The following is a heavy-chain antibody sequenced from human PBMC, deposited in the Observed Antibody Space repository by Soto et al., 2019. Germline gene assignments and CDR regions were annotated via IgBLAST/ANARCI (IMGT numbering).Heavy chain of an antibody. V-gene: IGHV4-39*01. CDR1: GGSISSSSYY. CDR2: IYYSGST. CDR3: ARLGRDRNDYIWGSAPDAFDI. Sequence: QLQLQESGPGLVKPSETLSLTCTVSGGSISSSSYYWGWIRQPPGKGLEWIGSIYYSGSTYYNPSLKSRVTISVDTSKNQFSLKLSSVTAADTAVYYCARLGRDRNDYIWGSAPDAFDIWGQGTMVTVSS. D-gene: IGHD3-16*01. J-gene: IGHJ3*02.